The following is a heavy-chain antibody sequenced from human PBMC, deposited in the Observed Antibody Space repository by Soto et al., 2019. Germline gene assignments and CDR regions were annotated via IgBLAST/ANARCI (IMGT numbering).Heavy chain of an antibody. Sequence: GASVKVSCKASGYTFTSYGITWVRQAPGQGLEWMAWISAHNGNTDYAQKLQGRVTVTRDTSTSTAYMELRSLRSDDTAVYYCARGRQLYYFDYWGQGTLVTVSS. V-gene: IGHV1-18*01. CDR2: ISAHNGNT. CDR1: GYTFTSYG. CDR3: ARGRQLYYFDY. J-gene: IGHJ4*02. D-gene: IGHD6-13*01.